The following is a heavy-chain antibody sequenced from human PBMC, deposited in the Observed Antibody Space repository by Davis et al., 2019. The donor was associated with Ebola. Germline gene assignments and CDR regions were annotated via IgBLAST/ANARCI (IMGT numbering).Heavy chain of an antibody. CDR1: GYTFTNYG. D-gene: IGHD3-10*01. CDR2: ISVYNGNT. V-gene: IGHV1-18*01. CDR3: VRAPYYYGSGSFDY. J-gene: IGHJ4*02. Sequence: AASVKVSCKASGYTFTNYGISWVRQAPGQGLEWMGWISVYNGNTNYAQKLQDRVTMTTDTSTSTAYMELRSLRSDDTAVYYCVRAPYYYGSGSFDYWGQGTLVTVSS.